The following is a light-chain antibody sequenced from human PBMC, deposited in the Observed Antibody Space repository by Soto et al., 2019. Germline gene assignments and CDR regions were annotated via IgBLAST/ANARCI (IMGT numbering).Light chain of an antibody. CDR2: SYD. Sequence: QSALTQPPSASGTPGQRGTISCSTSSSNLGDNTVNWYQHVPGTAPKLLIYSYDQRPSGVPDRFSGSRSGTSASLAISGLQSEDGADYSCAAWDATLDGYVFGTGTRSPS. V-gene: IGLV1-44*01. CDR3: AAWDATLDGYV. CDR1: SSNLGDNT. J-gene: IGLJ1*01.